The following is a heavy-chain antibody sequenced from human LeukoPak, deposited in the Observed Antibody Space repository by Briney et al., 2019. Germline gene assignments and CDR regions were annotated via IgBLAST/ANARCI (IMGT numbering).Heavy chain of an antibody. D-gene: IGHD3-22*01. J-gene: IGHJ5*01. CDR1: TSR. V-gene: IGHV1-18*01. CDR2: IGTYGGDT. Sequence: ASVKVSCKATSRISWVRQAPGQGLEWVGWIGTYGGDTYYAQKFQGRITVTTDTSTSTVYMELRNLRSDDTAVYYCARDLWNFYDDSGYNRDFDSWGQGLLVTVSS. CDR3: ARDLWNFYDDSGYNRDFDS.